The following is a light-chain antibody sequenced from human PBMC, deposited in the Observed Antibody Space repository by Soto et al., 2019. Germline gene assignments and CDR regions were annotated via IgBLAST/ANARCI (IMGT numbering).Light chain of an antibody. V-gene: IGKV3-20*01. J-gene: IGKJ1*01. CDR1: QSISSSY. CDR2: GAS. CDR3: QQYGRSPWT. Sequence: ESVLTQSPGTLSLSPGDRATLSCRASQSISSSYLAWYQQAPGQAPRLLIYGASSRATGIPDRFSGSGSGTDFTLTISRLEPEDFAVYYCQQYGRSPWTFGQGTKVEV.